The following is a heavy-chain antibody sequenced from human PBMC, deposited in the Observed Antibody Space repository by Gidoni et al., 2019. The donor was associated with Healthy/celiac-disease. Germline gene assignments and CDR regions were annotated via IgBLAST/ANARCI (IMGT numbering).Heavy chain of an antibody. J-gene: IGHJ5*02. D-gene: IGHD3-22*01. CDR1: GFTFSSYA. V-gene: IGHV3-23*01. Sequence: EVQLLESGGGLVQPGGSLRLSCAASGFTFSSYAMSWVRQAPGKGLEWVSAIRGSGGSTYYADSVKGRFTISRDNSKNTLYLQMNSLRAEDTAVYYCAKDKYYYDSSGYSTENWFDPWGQGTLVTVSS. CDR2: IRGSGGST. CDR3: AKDKYYYDSSGYSTENWFDP.